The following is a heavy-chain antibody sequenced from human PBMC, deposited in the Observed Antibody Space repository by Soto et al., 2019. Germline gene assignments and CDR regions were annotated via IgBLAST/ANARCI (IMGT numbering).Heavy chain of an antibody. CDR1: GFTVSSLY. CDR2: IYNDGST. J-gene: IGHJ3*01. CDR3: ARDMLTGDSREAFDV. Sequence: HPGGSLRLSCAASGFTVSSLYMTWVRQAPGKGLEWVSVIYNDGSTFYADSVKARFTISRDNSKNMLYLQMNSLRADDTAVYYCARDMLTGDSREAFDVWGQGTMVTVSS. D-gene: IGHD7-27*01. V-gene: IGHV3-66*01.